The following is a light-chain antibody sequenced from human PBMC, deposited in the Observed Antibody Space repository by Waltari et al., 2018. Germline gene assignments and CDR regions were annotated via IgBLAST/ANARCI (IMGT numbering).Light chain of an antibody. CDR3: QQRTNWPGVT. CDR1: QSVSGS. V-gene: IGKV3-11*01. Sequence: CRASQSVSGSLAWYQQKPGQAPSLLIFDAAKRASGIPARFSGSGSGTDFTLTISGLESEDFAVFFCQQRTNWPGVTFGGGTKVEIK. J-gene: IGKJ4*01. CDR2: DAA.